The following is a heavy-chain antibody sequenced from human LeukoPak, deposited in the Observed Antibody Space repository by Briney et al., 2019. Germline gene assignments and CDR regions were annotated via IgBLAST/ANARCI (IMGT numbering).Heavy chain of an antibody. D-gene: IGHD3-22*01. V-gene: IGHV1-18*01. J-gene: IGHJ5*02. CDR1: GYTFTSYG. Sequence: GASVKVSCKASGYTFTSYGISWVRQAPGQGLEWMGWISAYNGNTNYAQKLQGRVTMTTDTSTSTAYMELRSLRSDDTAVYYCARAPNGLYDSSGYYPGPWGQGTLVTVSS. CDR3: ARAPNGLYDSSGYYPGP. CDR2: ISAYNGNT.